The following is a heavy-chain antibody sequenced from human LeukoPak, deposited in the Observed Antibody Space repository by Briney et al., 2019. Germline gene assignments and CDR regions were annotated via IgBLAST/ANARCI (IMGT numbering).Heavy chain of an antibody. CDR3: ARDPQILMVYAGHMGYIDL. Sequence: KSGGSLRLSCAVSGFTFDDYAMHWVRQVPGKGLEWVSGINWNSDSIGYADSVKGRFTISRDNARNSLYLQMNSLRAEDTAVYYCARDPQILMVYAGHMGYIDLWGRGTLVTVAS. CDR2: INWNSDSI. V-gene: IGHV3-9*01. J-gene: IGHJ2*01. D-gene: IGHD2-8*01. CDR1: GFTFDDYA.